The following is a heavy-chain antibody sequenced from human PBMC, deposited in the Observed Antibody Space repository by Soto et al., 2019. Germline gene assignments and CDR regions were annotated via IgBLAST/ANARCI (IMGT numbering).Heavy chain of an antibody. CDR1: SASINSNNYY. Sequence: SETLSLTCTVSSASINSNNYYWGWVRQPPGKGLEWIGSIYFSGSTYYNPSLKSRVTISLDTSKNQFSLRLSSVTAADTAVYYCARLQREYYFDYWGPGTLVTVSS. V-gene: IGHV4-39*01. CDR2: IYFSGST. CDR3: ARLQREYYFDY. J-gene: IGHJ4*02.